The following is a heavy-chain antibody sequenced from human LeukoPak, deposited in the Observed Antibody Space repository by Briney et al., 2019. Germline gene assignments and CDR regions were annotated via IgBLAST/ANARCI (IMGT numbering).Heavy chain of an antibody. CDR3: ARGLFHYQGSGSYYFRVHGTYYMDV. CDR2: INPNSGGT. D-gene: IGHD3-10*01. Sequence: ASVKVSCKASGYTFTGYYMHWVRQAPGQGLEWMGWINPNSGGTNYAQKFQGRVTMTRDTSISTAYMELSSLRSEDTAVYYCARGLFHYQGSGSYYFRVHGTYYMDVWGKGTTVTVSS. CDR1: GYTFTGYY. J-gene: IGHJ6*03. V-gene: IGHV1-2*02.